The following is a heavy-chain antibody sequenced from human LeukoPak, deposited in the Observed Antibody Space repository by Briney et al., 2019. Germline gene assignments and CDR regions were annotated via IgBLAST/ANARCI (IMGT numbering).Heavy chain of an antibody. D-gene: IGHD4-17*01. J-gene: IGHJ4*02. CDR3: ARAEIDYGSGN. CDR2: IYYSGST. V-gene: IGHV4-30-4*08. CDR1: GGSISSGDYY. Sequence: SETLSLTCTVSGGSISSGDYYWSWIRQPPGTGLEWIGYIYYSGSTYYNPSLKSRVTISVDTSKNQFSLKLSSVTAADTAVYYCARAEIDYGSGNWGQGTLVTVSS.